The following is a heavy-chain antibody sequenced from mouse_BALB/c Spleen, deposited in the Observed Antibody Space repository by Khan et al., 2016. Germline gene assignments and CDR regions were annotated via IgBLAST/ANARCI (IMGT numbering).Heavy chain of an antibody. V-gene: IGHV1-62-2*01. CDR1: GFTFTDNT. CDR3: VRHEFTTAPFAY. D-gene: IGHD1-2*01. Sequence: QVQLQQSGAELVKPGASVKLSCKTPGFTFTDNTIHWVKQKSGQGLEWIGWFYPGSVSIKYNEKFKDKATLTADKSSSTVYMELSRLTSEDSAVYFCVRHEFTTAPFAYWGQGTLVTVSA. J-gene: IGHJ3*01. CDR2: FYPGSVSI.